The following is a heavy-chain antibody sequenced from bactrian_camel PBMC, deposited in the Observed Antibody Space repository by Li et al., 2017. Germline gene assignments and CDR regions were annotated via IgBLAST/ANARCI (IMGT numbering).Heavy chain of an antibody. Sequence: HVQLVESGGGSVQAGGSLRLSCAVSGAYYDTNCIGWFRQAPGKEREGVAGIYTNGDSSTTYYADSVKGRFTISRDNAKNTVYLQMNSLKTEDTAVYYCATRLTYGGSWYPPDFGYWGQGTQVTVS. CDR3: ATRLTYGGSWYPPDFGY. CDR1: GAYYDTNC. J-gene: IGHJ6*01. V-gene: IGHV3S63*01. CDR2: IYTNGDSSTT. D-gene: IGHD6*01.